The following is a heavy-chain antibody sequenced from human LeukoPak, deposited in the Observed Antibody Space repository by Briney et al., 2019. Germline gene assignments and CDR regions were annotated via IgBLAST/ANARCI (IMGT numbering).Heavy chain of an antibody. Sequence: PGGSLRPFCAASGITFSSYGMHWVRQAPGKGLGWVAVISYDGSNKYYADSVKGRFTISRDNSKNSLYLQMNSLRAEDTAVYYCAKDSGSWRLDWYFDLWGRGTLVTVSS. CDR3: AKDSGSWRLDWYFDL. CDR2: ISYDGSNK. J-gene: IGHJ2*01. D-gene: IGHD1-26*01. CDR1: GITFSSYG. V-gene: IGHV3-30*18.